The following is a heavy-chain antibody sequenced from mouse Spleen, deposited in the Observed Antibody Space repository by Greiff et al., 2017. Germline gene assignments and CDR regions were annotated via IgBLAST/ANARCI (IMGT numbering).Heavy chain of an antibody. V-gene: IGHV1-55*01. Sequence: VQLQQPGAELVKPGASVKMSCKASGYTFTRYWITWVKQRPGQGLEWIGDIYPGSGSTNYNEKFKSKATLTVDTSSSTAYMQLSSLTSEDSAVYYCARYGNYGAWFAYWGQGTLVTVSA. CDR1: GYTFTRYW. D-gene: IGHD2-1*01. CDR2: IYPGSGST. CDR3: ARYGNYGAWFAY. J-gene: IGHJ3*01.